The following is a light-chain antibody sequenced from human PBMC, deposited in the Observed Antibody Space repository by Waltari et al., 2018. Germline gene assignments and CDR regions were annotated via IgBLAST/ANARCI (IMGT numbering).Light chain of an antibody. J-gene: IGKJ2*01. V-gene: IGKV1-39*01. CDR1: QSSSTY. CDR2: GAS. Sequence: DIQMTQSPSSLSASVGDRVTITCRASQSSSTYLNWYQQKPAKAPKFLICGASTLQTGVPSRFSGSGSGTHVTLTISGLQPDDFATYFCQHSSSIPYTFGQGTKLEI. CDR3: QHSSSIPYT.